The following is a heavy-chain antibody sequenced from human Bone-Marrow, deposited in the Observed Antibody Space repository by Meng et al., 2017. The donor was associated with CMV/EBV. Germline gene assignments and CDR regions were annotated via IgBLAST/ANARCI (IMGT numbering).Heavy chain of an antibody. CDR1: GDSINNYY. V-gene: IGHV4-59*01. CDR3: ARWAAVAGTVGFDY. D-gene: IGHD1-1*01. J-gene: IGHJ4*02. Sequence: SETLSPTCTVSGDSINNYYWSWIRQPPGKGLEWIGYMYYTGSSNYNPSLKSRVTISVDASKKQVSLKLNSVTAADTAVYYCARWAAVAGTVGFDYWGQGTLVTVSS. CDR2: MYYTGSS.